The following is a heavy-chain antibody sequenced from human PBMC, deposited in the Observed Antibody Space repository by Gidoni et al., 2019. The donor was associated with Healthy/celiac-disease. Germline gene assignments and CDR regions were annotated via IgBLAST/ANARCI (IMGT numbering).Heavy chain of an antibody. CDR3: ARVGFLEWLTDY. Sequence: QVQLQESGPGLVKPSETLSLTCTVSGYSISSGYYLGWIRQPPGKGLEWIGSIYHSGSTYYNPSLKSRVTISVDTSKNQFSLKLSSVTAADTAVYYCARVGFLEWLTDYWGQGTLVTVSS. CDR2: IYHSGST. D-gene: IGHD3-3*01. CDR1: GYSISSGYY. V-gene: IGHV4-38-2*02. J-gene: IGHJ4*02.